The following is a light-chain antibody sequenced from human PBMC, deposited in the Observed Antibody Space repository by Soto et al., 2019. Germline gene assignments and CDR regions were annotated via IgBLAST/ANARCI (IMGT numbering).Light chain of an antibody. CDR1: SSDVGGYNY. CDR2: EVS. Sequence: QSVLTQPASVSGSPGQSITNSCTGTSSDVGGYNYVSWYQQHPGKAPKLIIYEVSNRPSGVSNRFSGSKSGNTASLTISGLQAEDEADYYCSSYTSSSTDVFGTGTKLTVL. V-gene: IGLV2-14*01. J-gene: IGLJ1*01. CDR3: SSYTSSSTDV.